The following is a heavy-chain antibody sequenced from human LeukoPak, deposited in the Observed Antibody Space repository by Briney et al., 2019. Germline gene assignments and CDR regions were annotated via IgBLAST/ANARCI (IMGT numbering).Heavy chain of an antibody. CDR1: GFALRTAGGW. D-gene: IGHD6-19*01. CDR2: IDWDDDT. J-gene: IGHJ4*02. CDR3: ARMRRYSSREMGFDY. V-gene: IGHV2-70*17. Sequence: YGRALAKPTHTLTLTSTFSGFALRTAGGWVGWIRQPHMMALERLQRIDWDDDTFYTTPLKTKLTISKDTSKNQVVLTMPHMDPVDTATYYCARMRRYSSREMGFDYWGQGTLVTASS.